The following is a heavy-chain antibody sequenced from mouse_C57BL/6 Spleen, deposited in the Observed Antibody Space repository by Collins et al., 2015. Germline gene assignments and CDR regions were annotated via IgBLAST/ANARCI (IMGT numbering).Heavy chain of an antibody. CDR1: GIDFSRYW. D-gene: IGHD1-1*01. V-gene: IGHV4-1*01. CDR3: ARAGYYGAMVY. CDR2: INPDSRTI. Sequence: EVKLLQSGGGLVQPGGSLKLSCAASGIDFSRYWMSWVRRAPGKGLEWIGEINPDSRTINYAPSLKDKFIISRDNAKNTLYLQMSKVRSEDTALYYCARAGYYGAMVYWGQGTSVTVSS. J-gene: IGHJ4*01.